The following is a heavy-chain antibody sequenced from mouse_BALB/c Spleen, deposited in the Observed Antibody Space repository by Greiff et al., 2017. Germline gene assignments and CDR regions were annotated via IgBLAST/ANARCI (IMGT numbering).Heavy chain of an antibody. CDR3: AREDGYYSLAY. CDR1: GFNIKDYY. D-gene: IGHD2-3*01. CDR2: IDPENGDT. Sequence: EVQLQQSGAELVRSGASVKLSCTASGFNIKDYYMHWVKQRPEQGLEWIGWIDPENGDTEYAPKFQGKATMTADTSSNTAYLQLSSLTSEDSAVYYCAREDGYYSLAYWGQGTLVTVSA. V-gene: IGHV14-4*02. J-gene: IGHJ3*01.